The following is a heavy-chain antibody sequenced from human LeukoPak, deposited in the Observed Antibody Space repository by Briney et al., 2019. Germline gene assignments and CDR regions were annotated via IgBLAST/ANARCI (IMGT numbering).Heavy chain of an antibody. CDR3: GRHRGVTEVYHFDS. CDR1: GGSLNNDH. Sequence: KASETLSLTCTVSGGSLNNDHRSWIRQPPGKGLEWIGFISYNGNTNYNPSLKSRVTISEDTSKNQFSLTLTSVIAADTAFYYCGRHRGVTEVYHFDSWGQGTLVTVSS. J-gene: IGHJ4*02. D-gene: IGHD2-21*02. CDR2: ISYNGNT. V-gene: IGHV4-59*08.